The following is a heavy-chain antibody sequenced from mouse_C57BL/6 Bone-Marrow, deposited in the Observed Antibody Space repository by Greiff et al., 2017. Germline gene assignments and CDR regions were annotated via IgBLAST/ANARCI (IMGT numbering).Heavy chain of an antibody. J-gene: IGHJ4*01. CDR1: GYTFTSYW. D-gene: IGHD3-3*01. Sequence: QVQLQQSGAELVRPGTSVKLSCKASGYTFTSYWMHWVKQRPGQGLEWIGVIDPSDSYTNYNQKFKGKATLTVDTSSSTAYMQLSSLTSEDSAVYDCAREGLHWYYAMDYWGQGTSVTVSS. V-gene: IGHV1-59*01. CDR2: IDPSDSYT. CDR3: AREGLHWYYAMDY.